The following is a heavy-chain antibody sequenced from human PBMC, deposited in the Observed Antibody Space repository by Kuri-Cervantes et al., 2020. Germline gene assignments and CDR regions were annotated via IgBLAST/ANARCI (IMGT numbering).Heavy chain of an antibody. Sequence: SQTLSLTCAISGYSISSGYYWSWIRQPPGKGLEWIGEINHSGSTNYNPSLKSRVTISIDTSKNQFSLKLRSVTAADTAVYYCARRPTGSSADFWGQGTLVTVSS. J-gene: IGHJ4*02. V-gene: IGHV4-38-2*01. D-gene: IGHD6-6*01. CDR1: GYSISSGYY. CDR2: INHSGST. CDR3: ARRPTGSSADF.